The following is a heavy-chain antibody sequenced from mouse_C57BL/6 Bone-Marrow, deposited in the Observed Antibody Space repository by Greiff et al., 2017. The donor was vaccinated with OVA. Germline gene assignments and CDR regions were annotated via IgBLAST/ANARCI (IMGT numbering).Heavy chain of an antibody. V-gene: IGHV1-15*01. CDR3: TGGYSNYYAMDY. Sequence: VQLLQSGAELVRPGASVTLSCKASGYTFTDYEMHWVQQTPVHGLEWIGSIDPETGGTAYNQKVKGKVILSADNSSSTVYMELRSLTSEDSAVYCSTGGYSNYYAMDYWGQGTSVTVSS. J-gene: IGHJ4*01. CDR2: IDPETGGT. D-gene: IGHD2-5*01. CDR1: GYTFTDYE.